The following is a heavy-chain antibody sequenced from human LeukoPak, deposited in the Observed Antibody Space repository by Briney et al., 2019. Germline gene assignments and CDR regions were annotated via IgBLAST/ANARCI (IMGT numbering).Heavy chain of an antibody. V-gene: IGHV1-46*01. Sequence: ASVKVSCKASGYTFTSYYMHWVRPAPGQGLEWMGIINPSGGSTSYAQKFQGRVTMTGDTSTSTVYMELSSLRSDDTAVYYCARAPSTTDILTGYYIYWFDPWGQGTLVTVSS. CDR3: ARAPSTTDILTGYYIYWFDP. J-gene: IGHJ5*02. CDR1: GYTFTSYY. D-gene: IGHD3-9*01. CDR2: INPSGGST.